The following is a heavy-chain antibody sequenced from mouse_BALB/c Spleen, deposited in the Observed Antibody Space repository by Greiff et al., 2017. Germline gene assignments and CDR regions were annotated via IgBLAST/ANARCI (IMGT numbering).Heavy chain of an antibody. CDR1: GFTFSSYT. V-gene: IGHV5-6-3*01. CDR3: ARDPGSWYFDV. D-gene: IGHD4-1*01. J-gene: IGHJ1*01. Sequence: EVKVEESGGGLVKPGGSLKLSCAASGFTFSSYTMSWVRQTPDKRLELVATINSNGGSTYYPDSVKGRFTISRDNAKNTLYLQMSSLKSEDTAMYYCARDPGSWYFDVWGAGTTVTVSS. CDR2: INSNGGST.